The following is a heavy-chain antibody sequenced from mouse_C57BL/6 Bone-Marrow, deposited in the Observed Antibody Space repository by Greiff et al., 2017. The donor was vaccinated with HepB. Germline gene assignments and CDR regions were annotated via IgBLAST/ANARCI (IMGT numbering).Heavy chain of an antibody. V-gene: IGHV2-5*01. D-gene: IGHD2-4*01. CDR2: IWRGGST. Sequence: QVQLQQSGPGLVQPSQRLSITCTVSGFSFTSYGVHWVRQSPGKGLEWLGVIWRGGSTDYNAAFMSRLSITKDNSKSQVFFKMNSLQADDTAIYYCAKNGDDYHWYFDVWGTGTTVTVSS. CDR1: GFSFTSYG. J-gene: IGHJ1*03. CDR3: AKNGDDYHWYFDV.